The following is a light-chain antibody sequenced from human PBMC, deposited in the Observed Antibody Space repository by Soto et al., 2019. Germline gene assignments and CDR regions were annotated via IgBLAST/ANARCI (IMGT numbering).Light chain of an antibody. CDR2: DVS. CDR3: SSHTGGSPPVV. Sequence: QSARTQPASVSGSPGQSITISCTGISSDIGVYNYVSWYQQPPGKAPKLMLYDVSNRPSGVSDRFSGSKSGNTASLTISGLQAEDEADYYCSSHTGGSPPVVFGGGTQLTVL. J-gene: IGLJ2*01. V-gene: IGLV2-14*03. CDR1: SSDIGVYNY.